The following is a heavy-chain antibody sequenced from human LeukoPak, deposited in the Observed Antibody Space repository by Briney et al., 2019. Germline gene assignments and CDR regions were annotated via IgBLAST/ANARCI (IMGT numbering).Heavy chain of an antibody. J-gene: IGHJ5*02. CDR1: VFTFISYA. CDR2: ISGSGGST. V-gene: IGHV3-23*01. D-gene: IGHD4-17*01. CDR3: AKDPPTYGVTRSNWFDP. Sequence: GWSLRLSCAASVFTFISYAMSGVRQAPGRGLEGVSSISGSGGSTYYADSVKGRFTISRDNSKNTLNMQINSMRAEDTAVYSCAKDPPTYGVTRSNWFDPWGQEPLVTVSS.